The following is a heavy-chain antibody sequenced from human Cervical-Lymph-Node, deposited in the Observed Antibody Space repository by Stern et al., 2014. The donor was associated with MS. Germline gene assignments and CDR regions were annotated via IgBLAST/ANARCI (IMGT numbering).Heavy chain of an antibody. D-gene: IGHD6-13*01. CDR3: VRDQGGIAAS. CDR2: IIPLFGTT. CDR1: GGTFSTIE. J-gene: IGHJ4*02. Sequence: QVQLVQSGAEVKKPGSSMKVSCKASGGTFSTIEISWVRQAPGQGLEWLGGIIPLFGTTNYAQKVQGRATIVADESTNTVNMELSSLRSEDTAVYYCVRDQGGIAASWGQGTLVTVSS. V-gene: IGHV1-69*01.